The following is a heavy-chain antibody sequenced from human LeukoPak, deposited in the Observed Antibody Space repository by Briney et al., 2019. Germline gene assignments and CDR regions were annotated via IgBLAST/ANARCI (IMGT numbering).Heavy chain of an antibody. J-gene: IGHJ4*02. CDR2: ISSSSTNI. Sequence: GGSLRLTRAASGFTFNYYTMDWVRQAPGKGLEWVSSISSSSTNIHYADSVKGRFTISRDNAKNSLYLQMDSLRAEDTALYFCVRSHYDLYAFFLDWGQGPLVTVSS. V-gene: IGHV3-21*01. CDR1: GFTFNYYT. D-gene: IGHD3-22*01. CDR3: VRSHYDLYAFFLD.